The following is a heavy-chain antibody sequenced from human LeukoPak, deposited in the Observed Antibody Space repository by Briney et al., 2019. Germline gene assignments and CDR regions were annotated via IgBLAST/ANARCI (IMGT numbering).Heavy chain of an antibody. CDR1: GFTFSSSA. CDR2: INNVGSHI. D-gene: IGHD3-22*01. J-gene: IGHJ4*02. Sequence: GGSLRLSCAASGFTFSSSAMNWVRQAPGKGLEWVSSINNVGSHIYYAGSVRGRFTISRDNSKNTLYLQMNSLRAEDTAVYYCARAYYYDSSATPDYWGQGTLVTVSS. V-gene: IGHV3-21*01. CDR3: ARAYYYDSSATPDY.